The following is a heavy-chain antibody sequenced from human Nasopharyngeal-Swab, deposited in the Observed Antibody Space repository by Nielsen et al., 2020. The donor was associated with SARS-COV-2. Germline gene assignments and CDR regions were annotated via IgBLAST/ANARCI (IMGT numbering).Heavy chain of an antibody. Sequence: ETLSLTCAASGFTFSNYSVNWVRQAPGKGLEWVSSISSSTSYIYYADSVKGRFTISRDNAKNSLYLQMNSLRAEDTAVYYCARDGFGESPYYYYYGMDVWGQGTTVTVSS. CDR2: ISSSTSYI. V-gene: IGHV3-21*01. CDR3: ARDGFGESPYYYYYGMDV. J-gene: IGHJ6*02. D-gene: IGHD3-10*01. CDR1: GFTFSNYS.